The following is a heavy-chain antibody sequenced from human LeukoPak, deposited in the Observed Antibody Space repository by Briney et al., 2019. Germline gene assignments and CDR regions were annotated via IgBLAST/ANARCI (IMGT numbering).Heavy chain of an antibody. CDR2: INPNSGGT. CDR3: ARDYYCSGGSCYPHFDY. D-gene: IGHD2-15*01. Sequence: ASVKVSCTASGYTFTGYYMHWVRQAPGQGLEWMGWINPNSGGTNYAQKFQGRVTMTRDTSISTAYMELSRLRSDDTAVYYCARDYYCSGGSCYPHFDYWGQGTLVTVSS. J-gene: IGHJ4*02. V-gene: IGHV1-2*02. CDR1: GYTFTGYY.